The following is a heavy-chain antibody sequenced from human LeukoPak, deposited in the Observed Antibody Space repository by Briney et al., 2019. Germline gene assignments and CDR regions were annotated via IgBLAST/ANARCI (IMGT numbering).Heavy chain of an antibody. V-gene: IGHV1-69*06. CDR3: ARDQDSSGTWNY. CDR1: GGTFSSYA. J-gene: IGHJ4*02. D-gene: IGHD3-22*01. CDR2: IIPIFGTA. Sequence: GASVKVSCKASGGTFSSYAISWVRQAPGQGLEWMGGIIPIFGTANYAQKFQGRVTITADKSTSTAYMELSSLRSEDTAVYYCARDQDSSGTWNYWGQGTLVTVSS.